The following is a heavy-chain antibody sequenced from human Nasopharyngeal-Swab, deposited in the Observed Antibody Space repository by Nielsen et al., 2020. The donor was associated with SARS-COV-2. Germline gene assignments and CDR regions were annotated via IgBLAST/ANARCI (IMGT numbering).Heavy chain of an antibody. CDR2: IRSKANSYAT. CDR1: GFTFSGSA. J-gene: IGHJ4*02. Sequence: GESLKISCAASGFTFSGSAMHWVRQASGKGLEWVGRIRSKANSYATAYAASGKGRFTIHRDDSKKTAYLQMNSLKTEDTAVYYCTRLGVGLGFWGQGTLVTVSS. V-gene: IGHV3-73*01. CDR3: TRLGVGLGF. D-gene: IGHD1-26*01.